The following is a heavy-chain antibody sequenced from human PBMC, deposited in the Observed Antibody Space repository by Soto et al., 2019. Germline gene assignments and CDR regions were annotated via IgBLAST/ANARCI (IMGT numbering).Heavy chain of an antibody. D-gene: IGHD3-22*01. CDR2: IIPIFGTA. V-gene: IGHV1-69*13. J-gene: IGHJ4*02. CDR3: ASTYYYDSSGRFDY. CDR1: GGTFSSYA. Sequence: GASVKVSCKASGGTFSSYAISWVRQATGQGLEWMGGIIPIFGTANYAQKFQGRVTITADESTSTAYMELSSLRSEDTAVYYCASTYYYDSSGRFDYWGQGTLVTVSS.